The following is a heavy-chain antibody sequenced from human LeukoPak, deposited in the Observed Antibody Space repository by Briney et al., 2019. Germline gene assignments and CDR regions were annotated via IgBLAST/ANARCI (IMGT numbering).Heavy chain of an antibody. J-gene: IGHJ4*02. D-gene: IGHD7-27*01. V-gene: IGHV1-8*01. CDR3: ARGPPNWGYDY. Sequence: ASVKVSCKASGYTFTSYDFNWVRPATGQRPEWMGWMSPNSGDTGYAQKFQDRVTMTRNTSISTAYMELSSLRSDDTAVYYCARGPPNWGYDYWGPGTLVTVSS. CDR2: MSPNSGDT. CDR1: GYTFTSYD.